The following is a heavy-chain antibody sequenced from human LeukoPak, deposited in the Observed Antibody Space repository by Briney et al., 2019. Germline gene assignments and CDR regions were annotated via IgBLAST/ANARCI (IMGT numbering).Heavy chain of an antibody. D-gene: IGHD3-22*01. J-gene: IGHJ3*02. V-gene: IGHV1-69*04. CDR3: ASSRDSSGSDAFDI. CDR2: IIPILGIA. CDR1: GGTFSSYA. Sequence: ASVKVSCKASGGTFSSYAISWVRQAPGQGLERMGRIIPILGIANYAQKFQGRVTITADKSTSTAYMELSSLRSEDTAVYYCASSRDSSGSDAFDIWGQGTMVTVSS.